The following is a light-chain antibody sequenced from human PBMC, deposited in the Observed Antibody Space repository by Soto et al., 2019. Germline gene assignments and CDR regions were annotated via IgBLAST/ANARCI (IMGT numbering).Light chain of an antibody. CDR3: QQSYITPYT. CDR2: ATS. CDR1: QSITNY. Sequence: DVPMTQSPSSLSASVGDRVTITCRASQSITNYLNWYQQIPGKAPRLLIYATSHLQSGVPSRFSGSGSGTHFTLTISSLQPEDFATYHCQQSYITPYTFGQGTKLEIQ. J-gene: IGKJ2*01. V-gene: IGKV1-39*01.